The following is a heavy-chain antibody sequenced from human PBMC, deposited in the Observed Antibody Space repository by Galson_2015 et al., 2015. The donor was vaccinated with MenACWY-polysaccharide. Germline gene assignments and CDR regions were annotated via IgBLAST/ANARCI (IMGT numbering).Heavy chain of an antibody. CDR3: AKDVTYFWRNAGRLDH. V-gene: IGHV3-23*01. CDR1: GFTFTSYA. J-gene: IGHJ5*02. D-gene: IGHD3-3*01. Sequence: SLRLSCAASGFTFTSYAMNWVRQAPGKGLEWVSAIKRGGAKKYYADSVKGRFTISRDNSKNTLYLQMNSLRAEDTAVYYCAKDVTYFWRNAGRLDHWGQGTLVTVSS. CDR2: IKRGGAKK.